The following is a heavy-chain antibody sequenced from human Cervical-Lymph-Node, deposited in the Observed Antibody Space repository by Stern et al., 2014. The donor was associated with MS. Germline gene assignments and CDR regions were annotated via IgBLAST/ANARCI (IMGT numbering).Heavy chain of an antibody. D-gene: IGHD2-8*01. J-gene: IGHJ6*02. CDR3: ARSNYGMDV. V-gene: IGHV3-74*02. Sequence: EMQLVESGGGVVQPGGSLRLSCVASGFTFSSQWMHWVRQAPRTGLVWVSRINSDGSSTTYADSVKGRFTISRDNAKKTLYLQMDSLRAEDTAVYYCARSNYGMDVWGQGTTVTVSS. CDR1: GFTFSSQW. CDR2: INSDGSST.